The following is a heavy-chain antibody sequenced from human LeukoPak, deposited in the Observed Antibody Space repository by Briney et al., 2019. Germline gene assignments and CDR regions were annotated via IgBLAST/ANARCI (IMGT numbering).Heavy chain of an antibody. Sequence: SETLSLTCTVSGGSISSYYWSWIRQPAGKGLEWIGRIYTSGSTNYNPSPKSRVTLSVETSKKQFSLKLSSVTAADTAVYYCARDFSGYDFSVYFDYWGQGTLVTVSS. V-gene: IGHV4-4*07. CDR1: GGSISSYY. J-gene: IGHJ4*02. CDR2: IYTSGST. D-gene: IGHD5-12*01. CDR3: ARDFSGYDFSVYFDY.